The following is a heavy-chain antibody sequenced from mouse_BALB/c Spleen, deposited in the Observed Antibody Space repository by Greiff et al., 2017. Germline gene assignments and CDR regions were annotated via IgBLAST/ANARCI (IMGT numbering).Heavy chain of an antibody. CDR1: GFAFSSYD. J-gene: IGHJ3*01. CDR2: ISSGGGST. V-gene: IGHV5-12-1*01. CDR3: ARHVYGNSFAY. Sequence: EVKLMESGGGLVKPGGSLKLSCAASGFAFSSYDMSWVRQTPEKRLEWVAYISSGGGSTYYPDTVKGRFTISRDNAKNTLYLQMSSLKSEDTAMYYCARHVYGNSFAYWGQGTLVTVSA. D-gene: IGHD2-10*02.